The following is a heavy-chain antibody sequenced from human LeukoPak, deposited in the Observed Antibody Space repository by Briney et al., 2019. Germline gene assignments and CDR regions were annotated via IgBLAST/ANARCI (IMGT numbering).Heavy chain of an antibody. CDR2: IYPDDSDT. J-gene: IGHJ4*02. Sequence: GESLEISCKGSGYSFTSHWIAWVRQVPGKGLEWMGIIYPDDSDTRYHPSFQGQATISADKSISTAYLQWSSLKASDTAIYYCARPPQYYYSSKKYYFDYWGQGTLVTVSS. CDR1: GYSFTSHW. V-gene: IGHV5-51*01. CDR3: ARPPQYYYSSKKYYFDY. D-gene: IGHD3-10*01.